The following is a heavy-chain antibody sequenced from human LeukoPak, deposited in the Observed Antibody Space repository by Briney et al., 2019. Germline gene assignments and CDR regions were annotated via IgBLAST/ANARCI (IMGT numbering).Heavy chain of an antibody. J-gene: IGHJ4*02. D-gene: IGHD2-2*01. V-gene: IGHV3-30*02. CDR3: AKDQCSSTSCGGSPGY. CDR1: GFSFSNYG. Sequence: PGGSLRLSCAASGFSFSNYGMHWVRQAPGKGLEWVAFIHYDVSKKFYTDSVKGRFTISKDNPKNTVYLQMNSLGAEDTAVYYCAKDQCSSTSCGGSPGYWGQGTLVTVSS. CDR2: IHYDVSKK.